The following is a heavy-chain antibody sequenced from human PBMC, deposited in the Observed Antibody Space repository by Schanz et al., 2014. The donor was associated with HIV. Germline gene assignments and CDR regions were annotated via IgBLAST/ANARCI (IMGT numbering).Heavy chain of an antibody. V-gene: IGHV3-13*01. CDR3: AKDHYDFRLSPHDY. CDR1: GFTFSAYD. CDR2: IGTAGDT. J-gene: IGHJ4*02. Sequence: EVQLVESGGGLVQPGGSLRLSCAASGFTFSAYDMHWVRQTTGKGLEWVSGIGTAGDTYYPGSVKGRFAISRENARNSLYLQMNSLRAGDTAVYYCAKDHYDFRLSPHDYWGQGTLVTVSS. D-gene: IGHD3-3*01.